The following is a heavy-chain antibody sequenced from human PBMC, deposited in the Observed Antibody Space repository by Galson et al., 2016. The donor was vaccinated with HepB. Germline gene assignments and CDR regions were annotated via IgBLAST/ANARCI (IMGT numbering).Heavy chain of an antibody. Sequence: SLRLSCAASGFAFRSCGMHWVRQAPGKGLEWVAVIWFDGYNEYYADSVKGRFTISRDNSKNMLYLQMSNLRAEDTAVYYCVRDMGLWVGELLETILDYWGPGTLVTVSS. CDR2: IWFDGYNE. V-gene: IGHV3-33*01. J-gene: IGHJ4*02. CDR3: VRDMGLWVGELLETILDY. CDR1: GFAFRSCG. D-gene: IGHD3-10*01.